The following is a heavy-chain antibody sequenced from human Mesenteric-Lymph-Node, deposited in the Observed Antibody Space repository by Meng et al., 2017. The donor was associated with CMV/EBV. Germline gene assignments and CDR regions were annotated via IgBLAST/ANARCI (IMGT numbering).Heavy chain of an antibody. CDR1: GFTFQDYS. CDR3: ARWVNIAAKY. Sequence: LSCAASGFTFQDYSMTWVRQVPGKGLEWVSDINSHGRRTNYADSVKGRFTISRDNAKNSLYLEMDSLRAADTALYYCARWVNIAAKYWGQGTLVTVSS. CDR2: INSHGRRT. D-gene: IGHD6-25*01. V-gene: IGHV3-20*04. J-gene: IGHJ4*02.